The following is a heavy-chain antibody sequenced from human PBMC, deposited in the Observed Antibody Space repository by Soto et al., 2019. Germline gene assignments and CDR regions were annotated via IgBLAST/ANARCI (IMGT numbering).Heavy chain of an antibody. CDR3: ARQEGGAAPAGY. J-gene: IGHJ4*02. Sequence: SETLSLTCTVSGVSISSSSFYWGWIRQPPGKGLEWIGSIYYSGSTYYNPSLKSRVTISVDTSKNQFSLKQSSVTAADTAVYYCARQEGGAAPAGYWGQGTLVTVSS. V-gene: IGHV4-39*01. CDR2: IYYSGST. D-gene: IGHD6-13*01. CDR1: GVSISSSSFY.